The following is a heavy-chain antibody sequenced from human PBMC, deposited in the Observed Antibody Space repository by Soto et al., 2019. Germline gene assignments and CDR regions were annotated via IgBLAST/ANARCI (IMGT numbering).Heavy chain of an antibody. J-gene: IGHJ5*02. Sequence: GASVKVSCKVSGYTLTELSMHWVRQAPGKGLEWMGGFDPEDGETTYAQKFQGRVTMTEDTSTDTAYMELSSLRSEDTAVYYCATGRDFWSGYYTPGLPVGWFDPWGQGTLVTVSS. CDR3: ATGRDFWSGYYTPGLPVGWFDP. CDR2: FDPEDGET. D-gene: IGHD3-3*01. CDR1: GYTLTELS. V-gene: IGHV1-24*01.